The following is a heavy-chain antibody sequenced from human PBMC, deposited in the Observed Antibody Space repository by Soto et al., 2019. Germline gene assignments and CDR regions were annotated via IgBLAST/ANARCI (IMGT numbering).Heavy chain of an antibody. J-gene: IGHJ6*03. CDR1: GGSISSGGYY. CDR2: IYYSGST. D-gene: IGHD6-13*01. CDR3: ARGNSSSWQNYYYYYYYMDV. Sequence: SETLSLTCTVSGGSISSGGYYWSWIRQHPGKGLEWIGYIYYSGSTYYNPSLKSRVTISVDTSKNQFSLKLSSVTAADTAVYYCARGNSSSWQNYYYYYYYMDVWGKGTTVTVSS. V-gene: IGHV4-31*03.